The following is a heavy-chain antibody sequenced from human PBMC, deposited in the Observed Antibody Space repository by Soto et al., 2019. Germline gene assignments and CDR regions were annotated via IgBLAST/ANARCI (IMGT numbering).Heavy chain of an antibody. CDR2: ISAYNGNT. V-gene: IGHV1-18*04. Sequence: ASVNVSCKASGYTFPSYGISWVRQAPGQGREWMGWISAYNGNTNYAQKLQGRVTMTTDTSTSTAYMELRSLRSDDTAVYYCARDMSFSGSYRNPDFDYWGQGTLVTVSS. D-gene: IGHD1-26*01. CDR1: GYTFPSYG. CDR3: ARDMSFSGSYRNPDFDY. J-gene: IGHJ4*02.